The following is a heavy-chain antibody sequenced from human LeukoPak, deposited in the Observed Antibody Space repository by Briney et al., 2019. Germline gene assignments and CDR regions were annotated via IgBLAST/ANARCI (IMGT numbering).Heavy chain of an antibody. J-gene: IGHJ6*03. V-gene: IGHV3-11*01. CDR3: ARDDSSSWYYYYYYYMDV. Sequence: GGSLRLSCAASGFTFSDYYMSWIRQAPGKGLEWVSYISSSGSTIYYADTVKGRFTISRDNAKNSLYLQMNSLRAEDTAVYYCARDDSSSWYYYYYYYMDVWGKGTTVTVSS. D-gene: IGHD6-13*01. CDR2: ISSSGSTI. CDR1: GFTFSDYY.